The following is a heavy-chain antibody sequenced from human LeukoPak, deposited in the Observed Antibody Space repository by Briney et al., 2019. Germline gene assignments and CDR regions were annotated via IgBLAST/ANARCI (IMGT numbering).Heavy chain of an antibody. D-gene: IGHD4-23*01. CDR2: TTTRNKI. Sequence: AGGSLRLSCAASGFIFSSHDMYWVRQAPGKGLEWVSSTTTRNKIYYADSVKGRFTISRDNAKNSLYLQMNTLTAEDTAVYYCARVRLTDGGADYWGQGTLVAVSS. V-gene: IGHV3-69-1*02. J-gene: IGHJ4*02. CDR1: GFIFSSHD. CDR3: ARVRLTDGGADY.